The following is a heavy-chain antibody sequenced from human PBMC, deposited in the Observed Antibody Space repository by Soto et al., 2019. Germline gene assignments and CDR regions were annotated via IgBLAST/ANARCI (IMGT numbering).Heavy chain of an antibody. D-gene: IGHD6-13*01. Sequence: GGSLRLSCAASGFTVSSNYMSWVRQAPGKGLEWVSVIYSGGSTYYADSVKGRFTISRDNSKNTLYLQMNSLRAEDTAVYYCASSGRHSSSWFNYYMDGWGKGTTVTVSS. V-gene: IGHV3-66*01. J-gene: IGHJ6*03. CDR3: ASSGRHSSSWFNYYMDG. CDR2: IYSGGST. CDR1: GFTVSSNY.